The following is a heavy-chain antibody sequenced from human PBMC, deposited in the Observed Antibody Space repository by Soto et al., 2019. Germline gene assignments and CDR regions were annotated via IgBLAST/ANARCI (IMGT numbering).Heavy chain of an antibody. CDR3: ARVHYGDYGLSPLPPDY. V-gene: IGHV1-18*01. CDR2: ISAYNGNT. D-gene: IGHD4-17*01. Sequence: QVQLVQSGAEVKKPGASVKVSCKASGYTFTSYGISWVRQAPGQGLEWMGWISAYNGNTNYAQKLQGRVTMTTDTSXSXXYMELRSLRSDDTAVYYCARVHYGDYGLSPLPPDYWGQGTLVTVSS. CDR1: GYTFTSYG. J-gene: IGHJ4*02.